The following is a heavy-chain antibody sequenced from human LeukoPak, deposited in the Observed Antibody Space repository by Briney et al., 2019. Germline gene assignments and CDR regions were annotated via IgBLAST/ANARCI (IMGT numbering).Heavy chain of an antibody. V-gene: IGHV3-30*04. CDR3: AREGLTGSTNWFDS. Sequence: NPGGSLRLSCAASGFSFSNYPMQWVRQAPGKGLEWVATISYDGSSRYSAASVKGRFTISRDNSKSTLYLEMNSLRVEDTAVYYCAREGLTGSTNWFDSWGQGTLATVSS. CDR2: ISYDGSSR. CDR1: GFSFSNYP. J-gene: IGHJ5*01. D-gene: IGHD1-7*01.